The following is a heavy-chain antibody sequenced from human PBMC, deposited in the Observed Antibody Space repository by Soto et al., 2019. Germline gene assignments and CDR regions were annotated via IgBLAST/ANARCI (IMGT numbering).Heavy chain of an antibody. J-gene: IGHJ4*02. CDR1: GFTFSASP. D-gene: IGHD2-15*01. Sequence: GGSLRLSCAASGFTFSASPMTWVRQVPGKGLEWVSTISSSGTNTYYADSVKGRFTISRDNAKNSLYLQMNSLRAEDTAVYYCARVFEGYCSGGSCYSSPAPNYWGQGTLVTVSS. CDR2: ISSSGTNT. CDR3: ARVFEGYCSGGSCYSSPAPNY. V-gene: IGHV3-21*04.